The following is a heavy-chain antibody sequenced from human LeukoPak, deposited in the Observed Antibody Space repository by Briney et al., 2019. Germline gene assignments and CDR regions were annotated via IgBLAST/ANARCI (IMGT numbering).Heavy chain of an antibody. CDR1: GGSISSGGYY. V-gene: IGHV4-31*03. Sequence: PSETLSLTCTVSGGSISSGGYYWSWIRQHPGKGLEWIGCIYYSGSTYYNPSLKSRVTISVDTSKNQFSLKLSSVTAADTAVYYCARDYYDSSGYYYVVSVSRYLDLWGRGTLVTVSS. J-gene: IGHJ2*01. CDR2: IYYSGST. D-gene: IGHD3-22*01. CDR3: ARDYYDSSGYYYVVSVSRYLDL.